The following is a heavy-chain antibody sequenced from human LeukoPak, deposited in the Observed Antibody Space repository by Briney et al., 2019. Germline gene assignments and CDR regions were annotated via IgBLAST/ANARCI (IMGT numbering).Heavy chain of an antibody. CDR1: GFSFGSYG. D-gene: IGHD6-13*01. CDR2: ISGNSGTT. Sequence: GGSLRLSCAASGFSFGSYGLNWVRQAPGKGLQWISYISGNSGTTYYADSVEGRFTISRDNAKNSLFLQMSSLRSDDTAVYYCARSPTIAAAGNGFDYWGQGTLVTVSS. V-gene: IGHV3-48*04. J-gene: IGHJ4*02. CDR3: ARSPTIAAAGNGFDY.